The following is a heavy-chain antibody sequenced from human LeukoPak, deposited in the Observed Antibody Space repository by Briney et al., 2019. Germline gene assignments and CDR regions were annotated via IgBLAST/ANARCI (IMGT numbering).Heavy chain of an antibody. Sequence: ASVKVSCKASGYTFTGYYMHWVRQAPGQGLEWVGWINPNSGGTNYAQKFQGRVTMTRDTSISTAYMELSRLRSDDTAVYYCARVYYDYSNLVLDYWGQGTLVTVSS. J-gene: IGHJ4*02. CDR1: GYTFTGYY. CDR2: INPNSGGT. D-gene: IGHD4-11*01. CDR3: ARVYYDYSNLVLDY. V-gene: IGHV1-2*02.